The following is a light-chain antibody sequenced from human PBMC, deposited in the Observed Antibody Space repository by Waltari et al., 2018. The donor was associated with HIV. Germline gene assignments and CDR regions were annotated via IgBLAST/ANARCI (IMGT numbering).Light chain of an antibody. CDR2: DTS. V-gene: IGLV7-46*01. CDR1: TGAVTSGHY. Sequence: QAVVTQEPSLTVSPGGTITLTCDSTTGAVTSGHYPYWFQQKPGQAPRTLIYDTSNKHSWTPARFSGSLRGGKAALTLSGAQPEDEAEYHCLLSYSDSWVFGGGTKLTVL. CDR3: LLSYSDSWV. J-gene: IGLJ3*02.